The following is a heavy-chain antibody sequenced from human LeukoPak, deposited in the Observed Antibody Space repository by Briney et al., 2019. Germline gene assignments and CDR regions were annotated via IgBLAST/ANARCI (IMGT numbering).Heavy chain of an antibody. D-gene: IGHD6-19*01. V-gene: IGHV3-21*01. CDR2: ISSSSSYI. J-gene: IGHJ3*02. Sequence: PGGSLRLSCAAFGLTFSSYAMSWVRQAPEKGLEWVSSISSSSSYIYYADSVKGRFTISRDNAKNSLYLQMNSLRAEDTAVYYCARDHGLANPNDAFDIWGQGTMVTVSS. CDR1: GLTFSSYA. CDR3: ARDHGLANPNDAFDI.